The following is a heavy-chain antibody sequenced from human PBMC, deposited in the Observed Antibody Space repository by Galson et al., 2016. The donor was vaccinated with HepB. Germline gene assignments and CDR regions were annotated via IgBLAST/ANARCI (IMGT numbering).Heavy chain of an antibody. Sequence: IRQAPGKGLEWISHIGGSGSFTKYADSVKGRFTISRDNAKSSLYRQMKSLRVEDTAVYYCARDLEEGAVGAPGYWGQGTLVTVSS. CDR2: IGGSGSFT. D-gene: IGHD1-26*01. CDR3: ARDLEEGAVGAPGY. V-gene: IGHV3-11*06. J-gene: IGHJ4*02.